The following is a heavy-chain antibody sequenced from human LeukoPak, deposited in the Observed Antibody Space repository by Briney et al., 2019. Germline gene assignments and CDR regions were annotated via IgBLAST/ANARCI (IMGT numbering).Heavy chain of an antibody. J-gene: IGHJ6*03. CDR2: MYYTGST. CDR3: ARDKEKKKIGYMDV. D-gene: IGHD2/OR15-2a*01. V-gene: IGHV4-39*07. Sequence: SETLSLTCIVSGGAISSGSYYWGWIRQPPGKGLEWIGSMYYTGSTYNSPSLKSRVTMSVDTSKNQFSLRLSSVTAADTAVYYCARDKEKKKIGYMDVWGKGTTVTISS. CDR1: GGAISSGSYY.